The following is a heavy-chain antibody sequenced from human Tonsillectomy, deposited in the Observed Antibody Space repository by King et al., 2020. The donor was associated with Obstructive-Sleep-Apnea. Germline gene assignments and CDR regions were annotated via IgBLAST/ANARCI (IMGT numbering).Heavy chain of an antibody. J-gene: IGHJ2*01. CDR1: GFTFSSYW. CDR2: INSDGSST. Sequence: VQLVESGGGLVQPGGSLRLSCAASGFTFSSYWMHWVRQAPGKGLVWVSRINSDGSSTSYADSVKGRFTISRDNAKNTLYLQMNSLRAEDTAVYYCARDQGGVVTYWYFDLWGRGTLVTVSS. CDR3: ARDQGGVVTYWYFDL. V-gene: IGHV3-74*01. D-gene: IGHD2-21*02.